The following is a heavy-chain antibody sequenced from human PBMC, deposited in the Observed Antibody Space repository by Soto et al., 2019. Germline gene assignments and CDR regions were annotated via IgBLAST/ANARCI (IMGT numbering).Heavy chain of an antibody. V-gene: IGHV3-73*01. D-gene: IGHD4-4*01. CDR2: IRSKANSYAT. CDR3: TDLQAIYMDV. CDR1: GFTFSGSA. Sequence: EVQLVESGGGLVQPGGSLKLSCAASGFTFSGSAMHWVRQASGKGLEWVGRIRSKANSYATAYASSVKGRFTISRDDSKNTTYLQMNSLKTEDTAVYYCTDLQAIYMDVWGKGTTVTVSS. J-gene: IGHJ6*03.